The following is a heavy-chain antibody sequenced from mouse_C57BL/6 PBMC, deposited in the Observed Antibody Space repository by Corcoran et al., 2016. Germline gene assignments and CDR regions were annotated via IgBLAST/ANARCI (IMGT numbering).Heavy chain of an antibody. Sequence: QIQLVQSGPELKKPGETVKISCKASGYTFTTYGMSWVKQAPGKGLKWMGWINPYSGVPTYADDFKGRCAFSLETSASTAYLQINNLKNEDTATYFCARGDGSSLGDYLGQGTSVTVSS. CDR1: GYTFTTYG. CDR3: ARGDGSSLGDY. CDR2: INPYSGVP. V-gene: IGHV9-3*01. J-gene: IGHJ4*01. D-gene: IGHD1-1*01.